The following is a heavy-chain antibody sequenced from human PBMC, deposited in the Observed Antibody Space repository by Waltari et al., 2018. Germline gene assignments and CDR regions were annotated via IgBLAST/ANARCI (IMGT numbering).Heavy chain of an antibody. Sequence: QVQLVQSGAEVKKPGASVKVSCKASGYTFTSYDINWVRQATGQGLEWMGWMNPNSGNTGYAQKFQSRVTITRNTSISTAYMERSSLRSEDTAVYYCARAFYGSGSYSTSYYFDYWGQGTLVTVSS. V-gene: IGHV1-8*03. CDR1: GYTFTSYD. CDR2: MNPNSGNT. D-gene: IGHD3-10*01. CDR3: ARAFYGSGSYSTSYYFDY. J-gene: IGHJ4*02.